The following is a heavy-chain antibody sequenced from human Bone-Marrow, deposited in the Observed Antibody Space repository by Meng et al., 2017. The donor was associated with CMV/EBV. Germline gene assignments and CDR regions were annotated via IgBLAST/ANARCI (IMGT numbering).Heavy chain of an antibody. V-gene: IGHV3-11*01. CDR2: ISTSGSTI. D-gene: IGHD6-6*01. J-gene: IGHJ6*02. Sequence: GGSLRLSCTASGFTFSDYYMIWIRQAPGKGLEWVSYISTSGSTIYYADSVKGRFTISRDNAKNSLYLQLNSLRAEDTAVYYCATGRHRSSLHGMDVWGQGPTVTVSS. CDR3: ATGRHRSSLHGMDV. CDR1: GFTFSDYY.